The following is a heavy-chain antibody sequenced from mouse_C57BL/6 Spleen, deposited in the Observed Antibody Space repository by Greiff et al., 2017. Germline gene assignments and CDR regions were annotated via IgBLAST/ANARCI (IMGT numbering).Heavy chain of an antibody. V-gene: IGHV1-9*01. CDR2: ILPGSGST. CDR3: PISAIIDTYAMDY. Sequence: VQLQQSGAELMKPGASVKLSCKASGYTFTGYWIEWVKQRPGHGLEWIGEILPGSGSTNYNENFKGKATFTVDTSSNTAYLQLSSLTTEDSAVYDGPISAIIDTYAMDYWGQGTSVTVSS. CDR1: GYTFTGYW. J-gene: IGHJ4*01.